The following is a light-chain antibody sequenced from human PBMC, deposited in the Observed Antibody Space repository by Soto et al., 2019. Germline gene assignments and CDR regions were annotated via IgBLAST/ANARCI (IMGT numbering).Light chain of an antibody. V-gene: IGKV3-11*01. Sequence: EIVLTQSPATLSLSPWERATLSCRASQSVSSYLAWYQQKPGQAPRLLIYDASNRATGIPARFSGSGSGTDFTLTISGLEPEDFAVYYCQQRSNWWTFGQGTKVDIK. CDR3: QQRSNWWT. CDR1: QSVSSY. CDR2: DAS. J-gene: IGKJ1*01.